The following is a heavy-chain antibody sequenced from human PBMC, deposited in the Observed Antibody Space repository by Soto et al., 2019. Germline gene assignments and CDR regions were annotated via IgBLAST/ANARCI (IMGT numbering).Heavy chain of an antibody. J-gene: IGHJ4*02. CDR3: AKEWVYDTSGWSFDY. Sequence: WRPLRLSCAASGCNIIDYAMSWISQAPGKGLEWVAVISDDGSNKYYADSLKGRFTISRDNSKNTLYLQMNSLRAEDTAVYYCAKEWVYDTSGWSFDYWGQGTLVTVSS. CDR2: ISDDGSNK. V-gene: IGHV3-30*18. D-gene: IGHD3-22*01. CDR1: GCNIIDYA.